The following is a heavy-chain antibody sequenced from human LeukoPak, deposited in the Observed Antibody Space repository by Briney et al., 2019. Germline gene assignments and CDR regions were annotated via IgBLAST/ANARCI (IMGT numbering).Heavy chain of an antibody. Sequence: KPGASVKVSCKASGYTFTSYDINWVRQATGQGLEWMGWMNPNSGNTGYAQKFQGRVTITRNTSISTAYMELSSLRSEDTAVYYCARTHYLGDFWSGYHYYFDYWGQGTLVTVSS. CDR1: GYTFTSYD. V-gene: IGHV1-8*03. D-gene: IGHD3-3*01. CDR3: ARTHYLGDFWSGYHYYFDY. CDR2: MNPNSGNT. J-gene: IGHJ4*02.